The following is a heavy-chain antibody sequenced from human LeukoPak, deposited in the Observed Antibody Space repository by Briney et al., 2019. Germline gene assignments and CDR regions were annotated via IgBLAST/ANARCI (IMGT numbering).Heavy chain of an antibody. CDR2: IYPSGDST. CDR1: GFTSSTYS. J-gene: IGHJ4*02. D-gene: IGHD6-19*01. Sequence: GGSLRLSCAASGFTSSTYSMTWVRQGPGKGLEWVSSIYPSGDSTFYADSVKGRFTISRDNSKNTLYLQMSSLRTEDTAIYYCAKDVVPDSGWDLDYWGQGTLVTVSS. V-gene: IGHV3-23*01. CDR3: AKDVVPDSGWDLDY.